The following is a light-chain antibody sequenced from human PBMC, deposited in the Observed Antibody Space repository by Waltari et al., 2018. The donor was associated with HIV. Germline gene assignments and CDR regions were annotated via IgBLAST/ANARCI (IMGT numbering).Light chain of an antibody. J-gene: IGLJ1*01. Sequence: QSGLTQPPSVSGSPGQPLTISCTGSPSDVGGYNYVSWYQQHPGKAPKLIIYEVSNRPSGVSNRFSGSKSGNTASLTISGLQPEDETDYYCSSFSSSSTPYVFGTGTKVTVL. V-gene: IGLV2-14*01. CDR1: PSDVGGYNY. CDR3: SSFSSSSTPYV. CDR2: EVS.